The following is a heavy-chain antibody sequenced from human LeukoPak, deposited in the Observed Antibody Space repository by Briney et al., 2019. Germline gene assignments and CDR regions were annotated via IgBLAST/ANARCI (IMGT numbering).Heavy chain of an antibody. CDR2: INHSGST. CDR3: ARGHPDRAFDI. CDR1: GGSFSGYY. Sequence: SETLSLTCAVYGGSFSGYYWSWIRQPPGKGLEWIGEINHSGSTNYNPSLKSRVTISVDTSKNQFSLKLRSVTAADTAVYYCARGHPDRAFDIWGQGTMVTVSS. V-gene: IGHV4-34*01. J-gene: IGHJ3*02.